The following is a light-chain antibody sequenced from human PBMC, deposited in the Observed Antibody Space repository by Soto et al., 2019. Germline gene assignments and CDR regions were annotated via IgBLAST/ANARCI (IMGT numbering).Light chain of an antibody. Sequence: EIVLTQSPATLSVSLGDSATLSCRASQSVSLSLAWFQMRPGQPPRLLIYCASTRATDIPARFSGSGYGTDFTLTISSLQSEDFAVYFCQQYHIWPSWTFGQGTKMELK. J-gene: IGKJ1*01. CDR2: CAS. CDR1: QSVSLS. V-gene: IGKV3-15*01. CDR3: QQYHIWPSWT.